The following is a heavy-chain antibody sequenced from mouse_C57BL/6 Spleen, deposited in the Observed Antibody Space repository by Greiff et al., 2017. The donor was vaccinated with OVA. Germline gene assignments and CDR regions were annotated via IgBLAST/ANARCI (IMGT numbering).Heavy chain of an antibody. CDR1: GYTFTDYN. D-gene: IGHD3-3*01. J-gene: IGHJ2*01. Sequence: EVQLQQSGPELVKPGASVKMSCKASGYTFTDYNMHWVKQSHGKSLARIGYINPNNGGTSYNQKFKGKATLTVNKSSSTAYMGHLSLTSEDSAVYYGARGGTYYFDGWGQGTTLTVAS. CDR3: ARGGTYYFDG. CDR2: INPNNGGT. V-gene: IGHV1-22*01.